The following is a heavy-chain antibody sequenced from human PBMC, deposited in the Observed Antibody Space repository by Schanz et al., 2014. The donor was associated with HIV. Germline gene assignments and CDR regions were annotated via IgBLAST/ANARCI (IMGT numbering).Heavy chain of an antibody. CDR1: GFTFSRYW. CDR3: AKPEYDSRGNSQSHFDY. J-gene: IGHJ4*02. CDR2: ISYDGRNK. V-gene: IGHV3-30*18. Sequence: QVQLVESGGGVVQPGRSLRLSCAASGFTFSRYWMTWVRQAPGKGLEWLAVISYDGRNKKFANSVKGRFTISRDNSKNTLYLQMTTLRIDDTAVYYCAKPEYDSRGNSQSHFDYWGQGTLVTVSS. D-gene: IGHD3-22*01.